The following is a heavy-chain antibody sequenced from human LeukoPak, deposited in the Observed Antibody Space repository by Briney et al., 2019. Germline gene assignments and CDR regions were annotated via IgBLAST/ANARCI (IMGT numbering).Heavy chain of an antibody. CDR3: ARGRDYALDY. V-gene: IGHV3-74*01. D-gene: IGHD4-17*01. CDR2: INPDGSGT. J-gene: IGHJ4*02. CDR1: GFTFSTYW. Sequence: GGSLRLSCAASGFTFSTYWMHWVRQAPGKGLVWISQINPDGSGTYSADSVKGRFTISRDNAKNTLYLQMNSLRAEDTAVYYCARGRDYALDYSGQGTLVTVSS.